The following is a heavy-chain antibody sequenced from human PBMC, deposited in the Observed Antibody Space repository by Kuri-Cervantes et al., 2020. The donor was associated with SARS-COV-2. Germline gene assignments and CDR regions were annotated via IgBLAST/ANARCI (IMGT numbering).Heavy chain of an antibody. D-gene: IGHD2-2*01. Sequence: GESLKIPFAASGFRFSSYSMHLVRQAPGKGLGGGVVISYDGTNKYYGDSVRGRFTITRDNSKNTLHLQMNSLRTEDTAVHYCVSGALSRGSSSCYGDFEPWGRGTLVTVSS. CDR2: ISYDGTNK. CDR3: VSGALSRGSSSCYGDFEP. CDR1: GFRFSSYS. V-gene: IGHV3-30*04. J-gene: IGHJ2*01.